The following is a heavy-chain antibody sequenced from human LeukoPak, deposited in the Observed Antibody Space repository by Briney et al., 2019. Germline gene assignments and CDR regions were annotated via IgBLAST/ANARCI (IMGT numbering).Heavy chain of an antibody. CDR3: AKDGAYISYQYYFDS. CDR2: ISFDGSNK. V-gene: IGHV3-30*18. CDR1: GFSFSDYG. D-gene: IGHD4-11*01. Sequence: PGRSLRLSCAASGFSFSDYGIHWVRQAPGKGLEWVAVISFDGSNKYYADSVKGRFTISRDNSKTTLSLQMNSLRVEDTAVYYCAKDGAYISYQYYFDSWGRGTLVTVSS. J-gene: IGHJ4*02.